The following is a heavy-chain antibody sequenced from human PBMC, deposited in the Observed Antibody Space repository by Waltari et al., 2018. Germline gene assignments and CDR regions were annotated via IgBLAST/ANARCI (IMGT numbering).Heavy chain of an antibody. Sequence: QVQLQESGPGLVKPSETLSLTCVVSGYSITRNYYWGWIRQSPGKGLEYIGYIRGDSGNTYYHPSLKSRVTISRDTSTNQFSLKVTSVTAADTAVYYCARHKRYSYSSYGLDSWGQGVVVAVSS. CDR1: GYSITRNYY. V-gene: IGHV4-38-2*01. CDR2: IRGDSGNT. J-gene: IGHJ4*03. CDR3: ARHKRYSYSSYGLDS. D-gene: IGHD3-10*01.